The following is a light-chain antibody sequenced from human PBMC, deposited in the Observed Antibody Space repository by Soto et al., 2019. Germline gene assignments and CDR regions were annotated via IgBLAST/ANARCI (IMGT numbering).Light chain of an antibody. Sequence: QSVLTQPPSASGTPGQRVTISCSGSTSNIGTNTVNWFQHLPGSAPKLLIYTNDQRPSGVPDRFSGSRSGTSASLAISGLQSEDEADYYCATWVDSVYVFGTGTKLTVL. CDR2: TND. CDR3: ATWVDSVYV. J-gene: IGLJ1*01. CDR1: TSNIGTNT. V-gene: IGLV1-44*01.